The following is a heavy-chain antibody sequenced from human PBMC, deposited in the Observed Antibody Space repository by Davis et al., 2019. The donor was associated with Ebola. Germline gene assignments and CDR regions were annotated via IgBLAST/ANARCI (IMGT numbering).Heavy chain of an antibody. J-gene: IGHJ1*01. CDR2: IYNSRTT. CDR3: ARGKVGATTG. V-gene: IGHV4-59*02. CDR1: GESVSSFY. D-gene: IGHD1-26*01. Sequence: SETLSLTCTVSGESVSSFYWSWIRQPLGKGLEWIGYIYNSRTTNYNPSLRSRVTISVDVSKNQFSLKLSSVTAADTAVYYCARGKVGATTGWGRGSLVTVSS.